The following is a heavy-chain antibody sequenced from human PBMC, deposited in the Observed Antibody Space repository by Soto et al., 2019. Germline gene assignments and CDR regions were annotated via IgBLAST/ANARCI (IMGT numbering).Heavy chain of an antibody. V-gene: IGHV4-59*08. Sequence: SETLSLTCTVSGGSISSYYWSWIRQPPGKGLEWIGYIYYSGSTNYNPSLMSRVTISVDTSKNEFSLKLSSVTAADTAVYYCAILNGYCISTNCHGYYGMDVWGQGTTVTVSS. J-gene: IGHJ6*02. CDR1: GGSISSYY. CDR3: AILNGYCISTNCHGYYGMDV. CDR2: IYYSGST. D-gene: IGHD2-2*03.